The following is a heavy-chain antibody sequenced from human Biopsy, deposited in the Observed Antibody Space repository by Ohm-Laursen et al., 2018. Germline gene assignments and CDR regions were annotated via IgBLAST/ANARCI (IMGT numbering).Heavy chain of an antibody. V-gene: IGHV4-39*01. CDR1: GGSVSSNVAY. Sequence: PSQTLSLTCTVSGGSVSSNVAYWAWIRQPPGKGLESIGSIFYSGITYYNPSLQSRVTMSVDTSKNQFSLNLTSVTAADTAVYYCARHPTGSWFDPWGQGTLVTVSS. J-gene: IGHJ5*02. CDR2: IFYSGIT. CDR3: ARHPTGSWFDP.